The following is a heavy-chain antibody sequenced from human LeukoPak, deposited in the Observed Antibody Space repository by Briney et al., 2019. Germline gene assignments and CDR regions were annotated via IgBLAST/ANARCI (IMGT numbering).Heavy chain of an antibody. J-gene: IGHJ5*02. Sequence: ASAKVSCKASGYTFTSYDINWVRQATGQGLEWMGWMNPNSGNTGYAQKFQGRVTITRNTSISTAYMELSSLRSEDTAVYYCARGLGLRRLENWFDPWGQGTLVAVSS. CDR1: GYTFTSYD. CDR2: MNPNSGNT. V-gene: IGHV1-8*03. CDR3: ARGLGLRRLENWFDP. D-gene: IGHD5-12*01.